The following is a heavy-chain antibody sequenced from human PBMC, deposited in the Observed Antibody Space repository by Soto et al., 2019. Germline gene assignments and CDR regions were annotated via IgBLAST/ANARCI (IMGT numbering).Heavy chain of an antibody. D-gene: IGHD3-9*01. J-gene: IGHJ4*02. V-gene: IGHV3-9*01. Sequence: EVQLVESGGGLVQPGRSLRLSCAASGFTFDDYVMHWVRQAPGKGLEWVSGISWNSGTIDYADSVKGRFTISRDNAKNSLYLQLNSLRAEDTALYYCAKDINRRGHYSDIYFDYWGQGTLVTVSS. CDR1: GFTFDDYV. CDR3: AKDINRRGHYSDIYFDY. CDR2: ISWNSGTI.